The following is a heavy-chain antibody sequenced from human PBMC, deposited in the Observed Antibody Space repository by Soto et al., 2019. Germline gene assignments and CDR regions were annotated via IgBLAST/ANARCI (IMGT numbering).Heavy chain of an antibody. V-gene: IGHV4-31*03. J-gene: IGHJ6*02. CDR2: IYNNGPT. D-gene: IGHD3-16*01. Sequence: QVQLQESGPGLVKPSQTLSLTCTVSGASIGSGGYYWGWIRQHPGKGLEWIGYIYNNGPTYYNLHFKSRXXLXVXXSKNQFSLKVTSVTAADTAVYYCARDGAVPYGMDVWGHGTTVTVSS. CDR3: ARDGAVPYGMDV. CDR1: GASIGSGGYY.